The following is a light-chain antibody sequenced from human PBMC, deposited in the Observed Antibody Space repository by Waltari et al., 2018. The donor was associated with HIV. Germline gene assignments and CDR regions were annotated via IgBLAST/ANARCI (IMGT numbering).Light chain of an antibody. V-gene: IGLV2-8*01. Sequence: QSALTQPLSASGSPGQSVTISCNGTSRDVGGYEYVSWYQQHPGKAPKLMLYDVTKRPSGVPDRFSGSKSGSTASLTVSGLQAEDEADYYCSSYAGSNNLIFGGGTKLTVL. J-gene: IGLJ2*01. CDR3: SSYAGSNNLI. CDR2: DVT. CDR1: SRDVGGYEY.